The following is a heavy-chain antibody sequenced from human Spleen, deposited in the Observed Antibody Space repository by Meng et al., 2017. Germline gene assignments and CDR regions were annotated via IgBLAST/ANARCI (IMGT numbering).Heavy chain of an antibody. J-gene: IGHJ4*02. D-gene: IGHD1-26*01. Sequence: QIILKESGPTLVKPTQTLTLTCTFSGFSLSTSGVGVAWIRQPPGKALECLALVYWDDTKRYSPYLRGRLTVTKDTSKNLVFLTMTNMDPVDTATYYCAHDSVGARGFEYWGQGALVTVSS. CDR1: GFSLSTSGVG. CDR3: AHDSVGARGFEY. V-gene: IGHV2-5*02. CDR2: VYWDDTK.